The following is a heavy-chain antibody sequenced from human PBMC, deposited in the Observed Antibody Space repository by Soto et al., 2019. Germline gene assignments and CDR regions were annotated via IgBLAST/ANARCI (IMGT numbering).Heavy chain of an antibody. V-gene: IGHV3-30*18. CDR3: AKDAFSRITDDHTIVY. J-gene: IGHJ4*02. Sequence: SLRLSCAASGFTFSSYGMHWVRQAPGKGLEWVAVISYDGSNKYYADSVKGRFTISRDNSKNTLYLQMNSLRAEDTAVYYCAKDAFSRITDDHTIVYWGQGTLVTVSS. CDR1: GFTFSSYG. CDR2: ISYDGSNK. D-gene: IGHD3-10*01.